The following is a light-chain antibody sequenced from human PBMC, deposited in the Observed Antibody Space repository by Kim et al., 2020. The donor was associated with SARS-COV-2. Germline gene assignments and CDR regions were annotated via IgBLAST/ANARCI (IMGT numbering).Light chain of an antibody. CDR2: INSDGSH. V-gene: IGLV4-69*02. Sequence: ASVKLTCTLSSGYSTYAIAWQQQQPEKGPRYLMKINSDGSHTKGDGIPTRFSGSSSGAERYLTISSLQSEDEADYYCQTWGTGIRVFGGGTQLTVL. CDR3: QTWGTGIRV. CDR1: SGYSTYA. J-gene: IGLJ3*02.